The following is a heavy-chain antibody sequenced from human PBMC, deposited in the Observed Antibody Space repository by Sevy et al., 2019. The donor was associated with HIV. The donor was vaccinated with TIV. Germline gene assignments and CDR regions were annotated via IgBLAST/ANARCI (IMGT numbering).Heavy chain of an antibody. CDR2: INSDGSST. Sequence: GGSLRLSCAASGFTFSNYWMHWVRQAPGKGLVWISRINSDGSSTSYADSVKGRFTISRDNAKNTLYLQMNSLSAEDTAVYYCARDLSSGWYGVGDYWGQGTLVTVSS. J-gene: IGHJ4*02. CDR3: ARDLSSGWYGVGDY. D-gene: IGHD6-19*01. CDR1: GFTFSNYW. V-gene: IGHV3-74*01.